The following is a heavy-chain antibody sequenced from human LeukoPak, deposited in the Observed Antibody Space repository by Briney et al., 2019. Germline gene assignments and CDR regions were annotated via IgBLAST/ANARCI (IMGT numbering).Heavy chain of an antibody. CDR3: ATGGDTSSARGYYAMDV. J-gene: IGHJ6*02. D-gene: IGHD6-13*01. CDR2: IYSSGYT. Sequence: SQTLSLTCTVSGGSISSGDYYWSWIRQPAGKGLEWIGRIYSSGYTNYNPSLKSRVTMSVDTSKNQFSLKVSSVTAADTAVYYCATGGDTSSARGYYAMDVWGQGTTVTVSS. V-gene: IGHV4-61*02. CDR1: GGSISSGDYY.